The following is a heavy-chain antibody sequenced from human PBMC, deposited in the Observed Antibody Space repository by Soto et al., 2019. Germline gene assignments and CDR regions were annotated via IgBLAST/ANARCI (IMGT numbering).Heavy chain of an antibody. CDR2: ISHSGSA. D-gene: IGHD6-19*01. J-gene: IGHJ4*02. CDR3: ARDPAYSSGWFRGSYFDY. Sequence: QVQLQESGPGLVKPSGTLSLTCAVSGDSISSTHWWSWVRQPPGKGLEWIGEISHSGSAKYNPSLKSRVTISVDTSKNQFSLKLSSVTAADTAVYYCARDPAYSSGWFRGSYFDYWGQGTLVTVSS. CDR1: GDSISSTHW. V-gene: IGHV4-4*02.